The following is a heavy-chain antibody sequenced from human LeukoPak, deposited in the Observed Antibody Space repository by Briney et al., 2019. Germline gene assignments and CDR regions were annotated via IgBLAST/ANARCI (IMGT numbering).Heavy chain of an antibody. Sequence: GRSLRLSCAASGFTFDDYAMHWVRQAPGKGLEWVSGISWNSGSIGYADSVKGRFTISRDNAKNSLYLQMNSLRAEDTALYYCAKGLYYDFWSGYKSPYYYYGTDVWGQGTTVTVSS. J-gene: IGHJ6*02. V-gene: IGHV3-9*01. CDR2: ISWNSGSI. CDR3: AKGLYYDFWSGYKSPYYYYGTDV. CDR1: GFTFDDYA. D-gene: IGHD3-3*01.